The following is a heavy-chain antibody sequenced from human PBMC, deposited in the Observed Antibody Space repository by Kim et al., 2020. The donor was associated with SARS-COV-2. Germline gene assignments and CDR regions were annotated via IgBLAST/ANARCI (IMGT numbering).Heavy chain of an antibody. Sequence: GGSLRLSCAASGFTFSSYAMSWVRQAPGKGLEWVSAISGSGGSTYYADSVKGRFTISRDNSKNTLYLQMNSLRAEDTAVYYCAKDLFRGQQPRGVYSSGWPGDYWGQGTLVTVSS. CDR1: GFTFSSYA. CDR2: ISGSGGST. J-gene: IGHJ4*02. V-gene: IGHV3-23*01. D-gene: IGHD6-19*01. CDR3: AKDLFRGQQPRGVYSSGWPGDY.